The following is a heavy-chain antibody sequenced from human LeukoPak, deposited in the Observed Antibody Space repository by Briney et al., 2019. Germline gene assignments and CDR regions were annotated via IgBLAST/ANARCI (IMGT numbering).Heavy chain of an antibody. D-gene: IGHD3-3*01. V-gene: IGHV3-9*01. J-gene: IGHJ4*02. CDR2: ISWNSGSV. CDR3: AKASLEWLLYNYFDY. Sequence: GGSLRLSCAASGFTFNEHAMHWVRQPPGKGLEWVSGISWNSGSVGYADSVKGRFSISRDNARNSLYLQMNSLRAEDTAVYYCAKASLEWLLYNYFDYWGQGTLVTVSS. CDR1: GFTFNEHA.